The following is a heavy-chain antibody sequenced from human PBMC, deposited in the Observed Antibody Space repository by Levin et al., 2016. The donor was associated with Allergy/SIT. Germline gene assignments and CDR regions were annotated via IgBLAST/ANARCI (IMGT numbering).Heavy chain of an antibody. CDR3: AKYFAPTTPHFDY. CDR1: GFTFRSYA. J-gene: IGHJ4*02. V-gene: IGHV3-23*01. D-gene: IGHD3-9*01. CDR2: IGGSGDVI. Sequence: GESLKISCAASGFTFRSYAMTWVRQAPGKGLEWVSSIGGSGDVIFYADSVRGRFIISRDNSENTLHLQMNSLRVEDTAVYYCAKYFAPTTPHFDYWGQGTLVTVSS.